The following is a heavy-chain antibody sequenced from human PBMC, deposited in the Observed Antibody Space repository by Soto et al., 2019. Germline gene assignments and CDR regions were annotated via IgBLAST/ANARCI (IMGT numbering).Heavy chain of an antibody. CDR3: AKVRGGQLRGGDFDY. J-gene: IGHJ4*02. D-gene: IGHD3-10*01. CDR1: GFTFSSYG. V-gene: IGHV3-30*18. Sequence: QVQLVESGGGVVQPGRSLRLSCAASGFTFSSYGMHWVRQAPGKGLEWVAVISYDGSNKYYADSVKGRFTISRDNSKNTRELELNSLSAVGTAVYYDAKVRGGQLRGGDFDYWGQGTLVTVSS. CDR2: ISYDGSNK.